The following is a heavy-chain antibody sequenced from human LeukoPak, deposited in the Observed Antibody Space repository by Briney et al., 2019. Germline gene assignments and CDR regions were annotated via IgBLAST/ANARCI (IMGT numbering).Heavy chain of an antibody. J-gene: IGHJ3*02. D-gene: IGHD1-26*01. Sequence: MGWISAYNGNTNYAQKLQGRVTMTTDTSTSTAYMELRSLRSDDTAVYYCAIVVPPRMAFDIWGQGTTVTVSS. V-gene: IGHV1-18*01. CDR3: AIVVPPRMAFDI. CDR2: ISAYNGNT.